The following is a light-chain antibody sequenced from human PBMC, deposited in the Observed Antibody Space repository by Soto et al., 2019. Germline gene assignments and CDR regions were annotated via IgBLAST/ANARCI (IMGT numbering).Light chain of an antibody. CDR2: SAS. J-gene: IGKJ5*01. Sequence: DIQVTQSPSSLSASVGDRVTITCRASQDIGNDLGWYQQEPGKAPRRLIYSASNVQSGVPSRFSGSRSGTEFTLTISSLQPEDFVVYYCQQRSDWPPITFGQGTRLEIK. CDR3: QQRSDWPPIT. V-gene: IGKV1-17*01. CDR1: QDIGND.